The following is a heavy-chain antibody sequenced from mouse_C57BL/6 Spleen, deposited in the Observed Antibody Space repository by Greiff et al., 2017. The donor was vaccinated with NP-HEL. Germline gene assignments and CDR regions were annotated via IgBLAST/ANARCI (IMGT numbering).Heavy chain of an antibody. V-gene: IGHV1-80*01. CDR2: IYPGDGDT. CDR3: ARDYGSSYLWYFDV. Sequence: VKRQESGAELVKPGASVKISCKASGYAFSSYWMNWVKQRPGKGLEWIGQIYPGDGDTNYNGKFKGKATLTADKSSSTAYMQLSRLTSEDSAVYFCARDYGSSYLWYFDVWGTGTTVTVSS. CDR1: GYAFSSYW. D-gene: IGHD1-1*01. J-gene: IGHJ1*03.